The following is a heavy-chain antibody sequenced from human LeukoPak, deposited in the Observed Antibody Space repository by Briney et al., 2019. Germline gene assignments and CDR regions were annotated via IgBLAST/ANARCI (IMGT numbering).Heavy chain of an antibody. D-gene: IGHD2-8*01. CDR2: IKQGGSEN. V-gene: IGHV3-7*03. J-gene: IGHJ4*02. CDR3: ARRRGMGSLDY. CDR1: RFTIGSYW. Sequence: GGSLRLSCAASRFTIGSYWMSWVRPAPGEGLGWVANIKQGGSENYYVDSVKGRFTISRDNAKSSLYLQMNSLRADDTAVYYCARRRGMGSLDYWGQGTLVTVSS.